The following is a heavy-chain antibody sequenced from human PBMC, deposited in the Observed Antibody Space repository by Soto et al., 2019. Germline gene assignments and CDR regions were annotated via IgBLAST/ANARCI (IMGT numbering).Heavy chain of an antibody. CDR2: IYYSGST. D-gene: IGHD1-26*01. Sequence: PSETLSLTCTVSGGSVSSGSYYWSWIRQPPGKGLEWIGYIYYSGSTNYNPSLKSRVTISVDTSKNQFSMKLSSVTAADTAVYYCARESQSGSYYGLYYWGQGTLVTVSS. CDR3: ARESQSGSYYGLYY. CDR1: GGSVSSGSYY. V-gene: IGHV4-61*01. J-gene: IGHJ4*02.